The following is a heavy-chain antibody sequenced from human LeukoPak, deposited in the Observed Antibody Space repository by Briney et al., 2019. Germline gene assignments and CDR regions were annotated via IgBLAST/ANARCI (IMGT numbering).Heavy chain of an antibody. CDR2: INHSGST. D-gene: IGHD3-10*01. Sequence: SETLSLTCAVYGGSFSGYYWSWIRQPPGKGLEWIGEINHSGSTNHNPSLKSRVTISVDTSKNQFSLKLSSVTAADTAVYYCARHTLLWFGDRGFDPWGQGTLVTVSS. CDR1: GGSFSGYY. V-gene: IGHV4-34*01. CDR3: ARHTLLWFGDRGFDP. J-gene: IGHJ5*02.